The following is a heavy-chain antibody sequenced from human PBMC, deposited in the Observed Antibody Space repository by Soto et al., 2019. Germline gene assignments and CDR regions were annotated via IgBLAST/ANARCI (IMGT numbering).Heavy chain of an antibody. CDR1: GYTFTSYD. Sequence: GASVKVSCKASGYTFTSYDINWVRQATGQGLEWMGWMNPNSGNTGYAQKFQGRVTMTRNTSISTAYMELSSLRSEDTAVYYCARGIPSIFVVVITPYYYYMDFWGQGTTVPVSS. CDR2: MNPNSGNT. D-gene: IGHD3-3*01. V-gene: IGHV1-8*01. J-gene: IGHJ6*03. CDR3: ARGIPSIFVVVITPYYYYMDF.